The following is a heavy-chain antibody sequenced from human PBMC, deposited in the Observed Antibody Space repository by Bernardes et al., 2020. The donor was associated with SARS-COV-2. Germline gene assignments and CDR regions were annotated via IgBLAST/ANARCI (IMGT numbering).Heavy chain of an antibody. Sequence: SETLSLTCAVYGGSFSGYYWSWIRQPPGKGLGWIGEINHSGSTKYNPSLKSRVTISVDTSKNQFSLKLSSVTAADTAVYYCARTLTRLPRATPKGRYFDYWGQGTLVTVSS. D-gene: IGHD3-10*01. CDR1: GGSFSGYY. V-gene: IGHV4-34*01. J-gene: IGHJ4*02. CDR3: ARTLTRLPRATPKGRYFDY. CDR2: INHSGST.